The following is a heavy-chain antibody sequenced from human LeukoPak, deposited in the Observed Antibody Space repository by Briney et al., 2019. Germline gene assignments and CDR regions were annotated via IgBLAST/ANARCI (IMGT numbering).Heavy chain of an antibody. CDR1: GGSISSSTYY. Sequence: SETLSLTCTVSGGSISSSTYYWGWIRQSPGKGLEWIGSIYYSGTTYYNPSLKSRVTISVDTSKNQFSLKLSSVTAADTAVYYCARHLPAEHAFDIWGQGTMVTVSS. V-gene: IGHV4-39*01. J-gene: IGHJ3*02. CDR3: ARHLPAEHAFDI. D-gene: IGHD2-2*01. CDR2: IYYSGTT.